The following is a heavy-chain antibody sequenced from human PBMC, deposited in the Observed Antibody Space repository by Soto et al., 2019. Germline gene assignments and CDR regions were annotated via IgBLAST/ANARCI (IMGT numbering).Heavy chain of an antibody. CDR3: SKGARGGSIWNYYYDGMDV. CDR1: GFMFRSSG. Sequence: QVQLVESGGGVVQPGRSLRLSCAASGFMFRSSGMHWVRQAPGKGLEWVTTISHDGSNKYYADSAKGRLTISRDNSKNTVDLKLSGLRIEDTAVYYCSKGARGGSIWNYYYDGMDVWGHGTTVTVSS. J-gene: IGHJ6*02. V-gene: IGHV3-30*18. D-gene: IGHD1-1*01. CDR2: ISHDGSNK.